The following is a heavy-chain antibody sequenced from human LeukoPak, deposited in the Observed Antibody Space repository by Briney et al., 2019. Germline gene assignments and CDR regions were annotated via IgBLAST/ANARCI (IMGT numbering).Heavy chain of an antibody. CDR1: GFSFSDFY. J-gene: IGHJ4*02. Sequence: PGGSLRLSCAASGFSFSDFYMSWIRQAPGMGLEWISYIGTRSNPIYYADSVKGRFTVSRDDAKNSLYLQMNSLRDEDTAVYFCAREARGSGRDFDYWGQGILVTVSS. D-gene: IGHD1-26*01. V-gene: IGHV3-11*01. CDR3: AREARGSGRDFDY. CDR2: IGTRSNPI.